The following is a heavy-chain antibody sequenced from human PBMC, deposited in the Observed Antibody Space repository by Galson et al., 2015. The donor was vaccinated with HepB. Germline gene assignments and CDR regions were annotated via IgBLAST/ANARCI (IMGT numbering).Heavy chain of an antibody. D-gene: IGHD3-16*01. J-gene: IGHJ3*02. V-gene: IGHV3-74*01. CDR1: GFTFSSYW. CDR3: ARGAIGVGDPDAFDI. CDR2: INSDGSST. Sequence: SLRLSCAASGFTFSSYWMHWVRHAPGKGLGWVSRINSDGSSTSYADSVKGRFTISRDNAKNTLYLQMNSLRAEDTAVYYCARGAIGVGDPDAFDIWGQGTMVTVSS.